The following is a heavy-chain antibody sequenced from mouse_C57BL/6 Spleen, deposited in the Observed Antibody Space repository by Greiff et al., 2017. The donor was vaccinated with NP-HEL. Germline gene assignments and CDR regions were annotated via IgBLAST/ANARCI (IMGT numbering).Heavy chain of an antibody. Sequence: EVQVVESGGGLVKPGGSLKLSCAASGFTFSSYTMSWVRQTPEKRLEWVATISGGGGNTYYPDSVKGRFTISRDNAKNTLYLQMSSLRSEDTALYYCARQDYSNYDHYYAMDYWGQGTSVTVSS. V-gene: IGHV5-9*01. D-gene: IGHD2-5*01. CDR3: ARQDYSNYDHYYAMDY. CDR1: GFTFSSYT. J-gene: IGHJ4*01. CDR2: ISGGGGNT.